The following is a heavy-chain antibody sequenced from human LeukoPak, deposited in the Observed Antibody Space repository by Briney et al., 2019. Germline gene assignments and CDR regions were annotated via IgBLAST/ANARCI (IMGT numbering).Heavy chain of an antibody. J-gene: IGHJ4*02. CDR2: INHNGNVN. D-gene: IGHD3-22*01. V-gene: IGHV3-7*03. CDR1: GFTFSSYW. Sequence: GGSLRLSCAASGFTFSSYWMNWARQAPGKGLEWVASINHNGNVNYYVDSVKGRFTISRDRSKNTLYLQMNSLRAEDTAMYYCAKESRYGGIVFDCWGQGTLVTVSS. CDR3: AKESRYGGIVFDC.